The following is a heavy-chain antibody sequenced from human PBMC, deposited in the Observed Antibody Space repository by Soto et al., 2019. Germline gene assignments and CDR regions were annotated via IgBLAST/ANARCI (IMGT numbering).Heavy chain of an antibody. V-gene: IGHV1-18*01. D-gene: IGHD5-18*01. Sequence: ASVKVSCKASGYTFTSYGISWVRQAPGQGLEWMGWISAYNGNTNYAQKLQGRVTMTTDTSTSTAYMELSSLRSEDTAVYYCATHRDTAPPDLDYWGQGTLVTVSS. J-gene: IGHJ4*02. CDR1: GYTFTSYG. CDR2: ISAYNGNT. CDR3: ATHRDTAPPDLDY.